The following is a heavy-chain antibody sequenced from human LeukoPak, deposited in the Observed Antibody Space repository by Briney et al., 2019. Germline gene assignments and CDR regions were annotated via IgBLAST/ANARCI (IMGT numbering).Heavy chain of an antibody. CDR3: ARDLGRYDSNQGPLDAFDI. Sequence: GGSLRVSCAASGFSVSSNYMSWVRQAPGKGLEWVSVIYSAGSTYYADSVKGRFTISRDNSKNTVYLQMNSLRAEDTAVYYCARDLGRYDSNQGPLDAFDIWGQGTMVTVSS. J-gene: IGHJ3*02. CDR2: IYSAGST. V-gene: IGHV3-53*01. CDR1: GFSVSSNY. D-gene: IGHD3-22*01.